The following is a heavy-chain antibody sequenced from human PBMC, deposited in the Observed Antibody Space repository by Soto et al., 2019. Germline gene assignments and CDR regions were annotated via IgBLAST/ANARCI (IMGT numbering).Heavy chain of an antibody. V-gene: IGHV1-18*04. Sequence: ASVNVSCKGSDYTFTGYGVIWSGQHPVQVLEWMGWISAYNGNTNYAQKLQGRVTMTTDTSTSTAYMELRSLRSDDTAVYYCARERDFWSGYYYLVYWGQGTLVTVS. CDR1: DYTFTGYG. CDR3: ARERDFWSGYYYLVY. CDR2: ISAYNGNT. D-gene: IGHD3-3*01. J-gene: IGHJ4*02.